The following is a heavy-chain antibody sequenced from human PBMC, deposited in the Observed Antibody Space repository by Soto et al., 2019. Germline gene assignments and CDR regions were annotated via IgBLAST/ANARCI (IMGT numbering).Heavy chain of an antibody. V-gene: IGHV4-34*01. Sequence: QVQLQQWGAGLLKPSETLSLTCAVYGGSFSGYYWSWIRQPPGKGLEWIGEINHSGSTNYNPSLKRRVTISVDTSKNQFSLKLSSVTAADTAVYYCARGRRFYSSSYWYSGGAFDIWDQGTMVTVSS. CDR1: GGSFSGYY. CDR3: ARGRRFYSSSYWYSGGAFDI. J-gene: IGHJ3*02. CDR2: INHSGST. D-gene: IGHD6-13*01.